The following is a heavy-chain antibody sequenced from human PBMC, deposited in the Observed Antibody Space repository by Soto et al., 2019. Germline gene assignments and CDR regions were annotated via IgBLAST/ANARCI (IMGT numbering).Heavy chain of an antibody. V-gene: IGHV4-34*02. CDR2: INHSGGT. J-gene: IGHJ6*03. Sequence: QVQLQQWGAGLLKPSETLSLTCGVYGESLNNYYWTWIRQPPGKGLEWIGEINHSGGTNNNPSLKSRVTISVDTSKNEFSLNLRSVTAADMGVYYCAAASIVEVVGALRNYYYMDVWGKGTTVTVSS. CDR3: AAASIVEVVGALRNYYYMDV. CDR1: GESLNNYY. D-gene: IGHD2-2*01.